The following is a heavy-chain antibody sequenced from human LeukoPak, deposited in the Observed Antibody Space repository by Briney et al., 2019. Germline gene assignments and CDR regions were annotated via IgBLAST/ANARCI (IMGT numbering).Heavy chain of an antibody. CDR3: ARENYYDSSGSSEYDY. D-gene: IGHD3-22*01. J-gene: IGHJ4*02. V-gene: IGHV3-73*01. CDR1: GFTFSDPA. CDR2: IKSKANSYAT. Sequence: GGSLKLSCAASGFTFSDPAIHRVRQAAGQGLEWVGRIKSKANSYATAYAASLKGRFTISRDDSKNTAYLQMNSMKSEDTAVYYCARENYYDSSGSSEYDYWGQGTLVTVSS.